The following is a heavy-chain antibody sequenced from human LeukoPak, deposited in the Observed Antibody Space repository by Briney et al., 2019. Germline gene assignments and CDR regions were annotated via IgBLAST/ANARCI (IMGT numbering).Heavy chain of an antibody. Sequence: GESLKISCKGSGYSFTSYWISWVRQMPGKGLEWMGRIDPSNSYTNYSPSFQGHVTISADKSISTAYLQWSSLKASDTAMYYCASGYDDSYGMDVWGKGTTVTVSS. CDR3: ASGYDDSYGMDV. D-gene: IGHD5-12*01. CDR2: IDPSNSYT. J-gene: IGHJ6*04. V-gene: IGHV5-10-1*01. CDR1: GYSFTSYW.